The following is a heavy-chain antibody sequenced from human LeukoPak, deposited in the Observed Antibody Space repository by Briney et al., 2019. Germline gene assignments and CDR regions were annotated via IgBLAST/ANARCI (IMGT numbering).Heavy chain of an antibody. J-gene: IGHJ4*01. CDR3: ARDVGGDCSFDY. D-gene: IGHD2-21*02. CDR1: GYTFTSYT. Sequence: RASVKVSCKASGYTFTSYTMHWVRQAPGQRLEWMGWINAGNSNTKYSQKFQGRVTITRDTSASTAYMELSSLRSEDTAVYYCARDVGGDCSFDYWGHGTLVTVSS. V-gene: IGHV1-3*01. CDR2: INAGNSNT.